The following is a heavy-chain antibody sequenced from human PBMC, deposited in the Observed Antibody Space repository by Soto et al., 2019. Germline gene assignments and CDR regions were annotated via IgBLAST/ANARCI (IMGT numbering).Heavy chain of an antibody. CDR3: ARDRDGYSAGYYGMDV. V-gene: IGHV1-18*01. Sequence: QVQLVQSGAEVKKPGASVKVSCKASGYTFTSYGINWVRQAPGQWLEWMGWISTYNGNTNYAQKLQGRVTMTTDTSTSTAYMDLRSLRSDDTAVYYCARDRDGYSAGYYGMDVWGQGTTVTVSS. CDR2: ISTYNGNT. D-gene: IGHD2-21*01. J-gene: IGHJ6*02. CDR1: GYTFTSYG.